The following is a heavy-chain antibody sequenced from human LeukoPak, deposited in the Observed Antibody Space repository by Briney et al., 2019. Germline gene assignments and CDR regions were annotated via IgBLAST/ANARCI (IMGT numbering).Heavy chain of an antibody. CDR2: ISAYTGNT. Sequence: GASVKVSRKASNYTFTSYPISWVRQAPGQGLEWMGWISAYTGNTNYAQKVQGRVTMTTDTSANTAYMELASLRPDDTAIYYCTRRSSSQYFQHWGQGTLVTVSS. CDR3: TRRSSSQYFQH. CDR1: NYTFTSYP. J-gene: IGHJ1*01. D-gene: IGHD6-6*01. V-gene: IGHV1-18*01.